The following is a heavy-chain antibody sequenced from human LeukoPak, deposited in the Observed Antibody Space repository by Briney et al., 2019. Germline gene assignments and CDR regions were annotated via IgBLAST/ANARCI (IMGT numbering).Heavy chain of an antibody. CDR2: ISPGGGTT. Sequence: GGSLRLSCAVSGFAFGSEAMSWVRQSPAGGLGWVASISPGGGTTYYADYVKGRFTISRDNSNNSLFVQMNSLSAEDTAVYFCAKSRSGSANWALQLFDNWGQGTLVTVSS. D-gene: IGHD1-1*01. V-gene: IGHV3-23*01. CDR3: AKSRSGSANWALQLFDN. CDR1: GFAFGSEA. J-gene: IGHJ4*02.